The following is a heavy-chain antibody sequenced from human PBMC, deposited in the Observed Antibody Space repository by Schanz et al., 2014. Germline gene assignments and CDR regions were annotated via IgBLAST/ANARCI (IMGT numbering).Heavy chain of an antibody. CDR3: ARGTDWNLHY. Sequence: GQLLESGGGLIQPGGSLRLSCAASGFTFSDHYMSWIRQAPGKGLEWVSYISGTTTYTNYADSVKGRFTISRDNAKNSLYLQMNSLRAGDTAVYYCARGTDWNLHYWGQGALVTVSS. CDR2: ISGTTTYT. J-gene: IGHJ4*02. V-gene: IGHV3-11*03. D-gene: IGHD1-1*01. CDR1: GFTFSDHY.